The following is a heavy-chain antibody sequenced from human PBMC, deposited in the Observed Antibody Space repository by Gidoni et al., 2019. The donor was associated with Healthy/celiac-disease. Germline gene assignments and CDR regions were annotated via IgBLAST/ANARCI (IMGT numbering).Heavy chain of an antibody. J-gene: IGHJ2*01. D-gene: IGHD4-17*01. CDR1: GGSISSGGYY. CDR2: IYYSGST. Sequence: QVQLQESGPGLVKPSQTLSLTCTVSGGSISSGGYYWSWIRQHPGKGLEWIGYIYYSGSTYYNPSLKSRVTISVDTSKNQFSLKLSSVTAADTAVYYCARDKAVTPDWYFDLWGRGTLVTVSS. CDR3: ARDKAVTPDWYFDL. V-gene: IGHV4-31*03.